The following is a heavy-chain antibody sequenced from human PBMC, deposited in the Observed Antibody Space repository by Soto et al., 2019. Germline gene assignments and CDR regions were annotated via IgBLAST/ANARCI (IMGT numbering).Heavy chain of an antibody. CDR2: INDSGST. CDR3: ARRGSMGATTXDY. J-gene: IGHJ4*02. CDR1: GGSFSGNY. D-gene: IGHD1-26*01. Sequence: SETLSLTCAVYGGSFSGNYWSWIRQPPGKGLEWIGEINDSGSTNYNPSLKNRVSISVVKSKNQFSLKVSSVTAADTAVYYCARRGSMGATTXDYWGQGTLVTVSS. V-gene: IGHV4-34*01.